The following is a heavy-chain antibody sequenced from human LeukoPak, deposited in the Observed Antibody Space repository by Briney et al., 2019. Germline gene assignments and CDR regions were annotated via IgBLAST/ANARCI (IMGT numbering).Heavy chain of an antibody. D-gene: IGHD3-10*01. V-gene: IGHV3-23*01. Sequence: GGSLRPSCAASGFTFSSYAMSWVRQAPGRGLEWVSAISGSGGSTYYADSVKGRFTISRDNSKNTLYLQMNSLRAEDTAVYYCAKDLRYYYGSGSYYYYGMDVWGQGTTVTVSS. J-gene: IGHJ6*02. CDR2: ISGSGGST. CDR3: AKDLRYYYGSGSYYYYGMDV. CDR1: GFTFSSYA.